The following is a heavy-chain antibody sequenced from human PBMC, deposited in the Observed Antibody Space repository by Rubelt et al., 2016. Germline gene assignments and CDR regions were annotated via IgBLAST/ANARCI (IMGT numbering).Heavy chain of an antibody. V-gene: IGHV3-66*01. CDR2: IYSGGGT. CDR3: ARCGPYYYYYYGMDV. D-gene: IGHD6-25*01. J-gene: IGHJ6*02. Sequence: GLEWVSVIYSGGGTYYADSVKGRFTISRDNSKNTLYLQMNTLRAEDTAVYYCARCGPYYYYYYGMDVWGQGTTVTVSS.